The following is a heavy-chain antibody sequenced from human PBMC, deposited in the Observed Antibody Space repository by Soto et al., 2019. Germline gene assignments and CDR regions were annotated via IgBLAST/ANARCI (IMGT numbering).Heavy chain of an antibody. CDR1: GYTFTSFA. CDR3: ATERKDDDVDSSSFWFDS. D-gene: IGHD3-22*01. CDR2: INAGNGNT. V-gene: IGHV1-3*01. J-gene: IGHJ5*01. Sequence: ASVKVSCKASGYTFTSFAMHWVRQAPGQRLEWMGWINAGNGNTKYSQKFQGRVTITRDTSASTAYMELSSLRSEDTAVYYCATERKDDDVDSSSFWFDSWGEGTLVTVYS.